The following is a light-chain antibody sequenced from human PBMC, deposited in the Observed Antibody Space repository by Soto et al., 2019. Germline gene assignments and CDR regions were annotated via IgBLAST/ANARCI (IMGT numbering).Light chain of an antibody. J-gene: IGKJ4*01. CDR3: QHYKSYPLT. CDR1: QGINNK. V-gene: IGKV1-16*01. Sequence: DIQMTQSPSSLSASLGDRVTITCRASQGINNKLAWFQQKPGRAPKSLSYDASSLQSGVPFRFSDSGSGTDFTLTISSRQPEYFSSYYCQHYKSYPLTFGGGTKLEIK. CDR2: DAS.